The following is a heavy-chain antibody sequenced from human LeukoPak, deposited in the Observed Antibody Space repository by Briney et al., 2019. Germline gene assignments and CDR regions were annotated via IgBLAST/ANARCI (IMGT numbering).Heavy chain of an antibody. V-gene: IGHV3-7*01. CDR2: IKEDGSDK. Sequence: PGGSLRLSCAASGFVFSSYWMAWVRQAPGKGLEWVANIKEDGSDKNYVDSVKGRFTISRDNAENLVYLQMNSLRAEDTAVYYCARDSWYDSSGHLIDYWGQGTLVTVSS. J-gene: IGHJ4*02. CDR3: ARDSWYDSSGHLIDY. D-gene: IGHD3-22*01. CDR1: GFVFSSYW.